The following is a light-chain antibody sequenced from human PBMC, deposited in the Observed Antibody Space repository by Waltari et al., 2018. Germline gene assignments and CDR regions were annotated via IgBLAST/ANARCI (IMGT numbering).Light chain of an antibody. CDR2: GTS. Sequence: DIQMTQSPSSLSASVGDTVTVTCRASQNIRTYLNWYQQKTAKAPKLLIYGTSTLQRGVPSMFRGSASGTEFTLTVTNLQPADFATYFCQQSFSSPWTFGQGTTVNI. CDR1: QNIRTY. CDR3: QQSFSSPWT. V-gene: IGKV1-39*01. J-gene: IGKJ1*01.